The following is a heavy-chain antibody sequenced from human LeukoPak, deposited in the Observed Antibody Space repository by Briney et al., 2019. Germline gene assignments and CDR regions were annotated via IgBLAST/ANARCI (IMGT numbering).Heavy chain of an antibody. D-gene: IGHD2-2*01. CDR1: GVSVSDGRYY. J-gene: IGHJ3*02. CDR3: ATPYCSTISCLDVFNM. CDR2: KYYSGSA. Sequence: SQTLSLTCSVSGVSVSDGRYYWTWLRQHPGKGLEWIGYKYYSGSAKYNPSLKSRLTISIDTSKNQFSLHLSSVTAADTATYYCATPYCSTISCLDVFNMWGQGTRVTVSS. V-gene: IGHV4-31*03.